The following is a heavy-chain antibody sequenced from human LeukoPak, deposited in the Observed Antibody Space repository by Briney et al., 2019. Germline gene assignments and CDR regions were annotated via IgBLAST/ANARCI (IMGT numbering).Heavy chain of an antibody. Sequence: GSLRLSCAASRFIFSDYYMSWIRQPPGKGLEWIGSIYYSGSTYYNPSLKSRVTISVDTSKNQFSLKLSSVTAADTAVYYCARVYGSGSYYYYMDDWGKGTTVTISS. CDR1: RFIFSDYY. CDR3: ARVYGSGSYYYYMDD. V-gene: IGHV4-38-2*01. D-gene: IGHD3-10*01. CDR2: IYYSGST. J-gene: IGHJ6*03.